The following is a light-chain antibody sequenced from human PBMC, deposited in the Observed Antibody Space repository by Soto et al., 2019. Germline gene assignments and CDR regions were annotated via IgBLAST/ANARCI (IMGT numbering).Light chain of an antibody. CDR3: QRRYSTPLT. Sequence: IQMTQSPSSPSSSFGDRVTITCRASQSISSYLNWYQQKPGKAPKLLIYAASSLQSGVPSRFSGNGSGTDGTITISSLKKEDGSTYDGQRRYSTPLTFGGGTKVDIK. V-gene: IGKV1-39*01. J-gene: IGKJ4*01. CDR2: AAS. CDR1: QSISSY.